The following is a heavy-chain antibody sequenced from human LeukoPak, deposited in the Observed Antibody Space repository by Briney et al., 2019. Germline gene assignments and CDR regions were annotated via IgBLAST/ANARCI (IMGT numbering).Heavy chain of an antibody. CDR2: IYTSGST. D-gene: IGHD1-26*01. CDR1: GASITTNY. V-gene: IGHV4-4*07. Sequence: SETLSLTCTVSGASITTNYWSWIRQPAGKGLEWIGRIYTSGSTNYNPSLKSRVTISVDTSKNQFSLKLSSVTAADTAVYYCARVDSGSYQRYYYYYYMDVWGKGTTVTISS. J-gene: IGHJ6*03. CDR3: ARVDSGSYQRYYYYYYMDV.